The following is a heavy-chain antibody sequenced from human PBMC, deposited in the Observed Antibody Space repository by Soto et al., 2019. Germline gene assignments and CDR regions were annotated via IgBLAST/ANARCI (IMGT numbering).Heavy chain of an antibody. V-gene: IGHV1-58*01. Sequence: SVKVPCKASGFTFTSSAVQWVRQARGQRLEWIGWIVVGSGNTNYAQKFQERVTITRDMSTSTAYMELSSLRSEDTAVYYCAADGATIFGVVSLAYWGQGTLVTVSS. CDR2: IVVGSGNT. CDR1: GFTFTSSA. CDR3: AADGATIFGVVSLAY. J-gene: IGHJ4*02. D-gene: IGHD3-3*01.